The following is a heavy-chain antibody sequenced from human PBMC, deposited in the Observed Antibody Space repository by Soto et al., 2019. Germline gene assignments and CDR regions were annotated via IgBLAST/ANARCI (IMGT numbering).Heavy chain of an antibody. CDR2: ITYRGTT. J-gene: IGHJ4*02. CDR3: ARDSGESLRFFDY. Sequence: SETLSLTCTVSGGSINSGGSNWNWIRQRPGEGLEWIGYITYRGTTYSIPSLKSRVTMSVDTSKNQFSLKLSSVSAADTAVYYCARDSGESLRFFDYWGQGVPVTVSS. D-gene: IGHD3-10*01. V-gene: IGHV4-31*03. CDR1: GGSINSGGSN.